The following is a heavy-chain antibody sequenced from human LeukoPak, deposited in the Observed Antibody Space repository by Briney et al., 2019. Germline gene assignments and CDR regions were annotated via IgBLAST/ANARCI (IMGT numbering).Heavy chain of an antibody. J-gene: IGHJ2*01. CDR1: GFNFKTYS. V-gene: IGHV3-21*01. Sequence: GGSLRLSCVASGFNFKTYSMNWVRQAPGRGLEWVSSINSSSSYIYYADSVKGRFTISRDNAKNSLYLQMNSLRAEDTAVYYCARSHPVLWSLKGRYFDLWGRGTLVTVSS. D-gene: IGHD3-10*01. CDR2: INSSSSYI. CDR3: ARSHPVLWSLKGRYFDL.